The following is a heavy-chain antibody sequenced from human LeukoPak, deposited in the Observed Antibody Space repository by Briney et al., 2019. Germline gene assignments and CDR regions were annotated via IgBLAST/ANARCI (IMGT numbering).Heavy chain of an antibody. CDR2: IWYDGSNK. Sequence: GSLRLSCAASGFTFSSYGMHWVRQAPGKGLEWVAVIWYDGSNKYYADSVKGRFTISRDNSKNTLYLQMNSLRAEDTAVYYCAKEDCSSTSCYAGYFDYWGQGTLVTVSS. CDR3: AKEDCSSTSCYAGYFDY. D-gene: IGHD2-2*01. J-gene: IGHJ4*02. CDR1: GFTFSSYG. V-gene: IGHV3-33*06.